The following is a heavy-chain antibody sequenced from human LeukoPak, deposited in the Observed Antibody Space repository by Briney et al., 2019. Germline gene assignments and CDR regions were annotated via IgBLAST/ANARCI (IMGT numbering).Heavy chain of an antibody. D-gene: IGHD1-14*01. CDR2: ISGSADNT. J-gene: IGHJ5*02. CDR1: GFRFRSYA. Sequence: GGSLRLSCAGSGFRFRSYAMNWVRQAPGKGLEWVSHISGSADNTYYAKSVRGRFIVSRDNSKSTLYLHMNSLRAEDTAVYFCAKDIGVEPEYCFDSWGQGTLVTVSS. V-gene: IGHV3-23*01. CDR3: AKDIGVEPEYCFDS.